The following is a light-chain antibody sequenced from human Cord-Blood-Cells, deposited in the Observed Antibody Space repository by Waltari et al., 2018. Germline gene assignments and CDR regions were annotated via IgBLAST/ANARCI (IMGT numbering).Light chain of an antibody. V-gene: IGLV2-14*01. CDR2: DVS. Sequence: QSALTQPASVSGSPGQSITISCPGTSSDVGGDNYVSWDQPHPGKAPKLMIYDVSKRPSGVSNRFSGSKSGNTASLTISGLQAEDEADYYCSSYTSSSTWVFGGGTKLTVL. CDR3: SSYTSSSTWV. J-gene: IGLJ3*02. CDR1: SSDVGGDNY.